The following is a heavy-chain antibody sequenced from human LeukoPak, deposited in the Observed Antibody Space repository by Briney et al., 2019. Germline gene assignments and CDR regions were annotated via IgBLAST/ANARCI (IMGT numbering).Heavy chain of an antibody. CDR2: IIPILGIA. Sequence: GASVKVSCKASGGTFSSYAISWVRQAPGQGLEWMGRIIPILGIANYAQRFQGRVTITADKSTSTAYMELSSLRSEDTAVYYCVRLTRTTGTTVFFDYWGQGTLVTVSS. J-gene: IGHJ4*02. D-gene: IGHD1-1*01. CDR3: VRLTRTTGTTVFFDY. CDR1: GGTFSSYA. V-gene: IGHV1-69*04.